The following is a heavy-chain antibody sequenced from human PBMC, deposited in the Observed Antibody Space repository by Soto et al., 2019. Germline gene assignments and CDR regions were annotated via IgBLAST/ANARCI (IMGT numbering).Heavy chain of an antibody. D-gene: IGHD3-16*02. CDR3: ARDYRQCYYLEY. CDR2: IYHSGGA. Sequence: QLQLQESGSGLVKPSQTLSLTCAVSGDSISSGGYSWNWLRQPPGKGLEWIGNIYHSGGADYNPSRSMRVPITLDSPTNQFSLNLRSVTAADRAVYFCARDYRQCYYLEYWGQGTRVTVSS. V-gene: IGHV4-30-2*01. CDR1: GDSISSGGYS. J-gene: IGHJ4*02.